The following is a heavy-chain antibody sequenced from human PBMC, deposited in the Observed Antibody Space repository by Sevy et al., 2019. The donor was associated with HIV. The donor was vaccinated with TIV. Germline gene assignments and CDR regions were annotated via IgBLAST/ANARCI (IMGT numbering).Heavy chain of an antibody. J-gene: IGHJ4*02. V-gene: IGHV3-53*01. CDR3: ARRPSSAWYFDF. CDR2: IYSGGTT. CDR1: GFSFSRNH. D-gene: IGHD6-19*01. Sequence: GGSLRLSCAASGFSFSRNHMSWVRQAPGKGQEWISVIYSGGTTQYADSVKGRFTISRDTSNNTVYLQVSSLRADDTAVYYCARRPSSAWYFDFWGKGTLVTVSS.